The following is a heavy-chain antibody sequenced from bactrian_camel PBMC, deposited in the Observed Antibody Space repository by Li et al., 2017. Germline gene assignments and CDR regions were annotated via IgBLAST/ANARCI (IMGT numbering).Heavy chain of an antibody. CDR2: LASDGSS. D-gene: IGHD3*01. V-gene: IGHV3S53*01. J-gene: IGHJ4*01. CDR1: AYTPANVR. Sequence: HVQLVESGGGSVQAGGSLRLSCAFDAYTPANVRMAWFRQAPGKEREGVASLASDGSSIYANSLKGRFSISRDKAENTLHLQMNSLIPEDTAMYYCGVDTGAPREDLDSWVQWIDSWGQGTQVTVSS. CDR3: GVDTGAPREDLDSWVQWIDS.